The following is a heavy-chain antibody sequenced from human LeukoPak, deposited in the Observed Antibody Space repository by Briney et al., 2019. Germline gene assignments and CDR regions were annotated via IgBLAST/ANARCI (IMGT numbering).Heavy chain of an antibody. CDR2: IYYSGST. CDR1: GGSISSYY. Sequence: SETLSLTCTVSGGSISSYYWSWIRQPPGKGLECIGYIYYSGSTNYNPSLKSRVTISVDTSKNQFSLQLRSVTAADTAVYYCTSRYSDLWGRGTLVTVSS. J-gene: IGHJ2*01. V-gene: IGHV4-59*08. CDR3: TSRYSDL.